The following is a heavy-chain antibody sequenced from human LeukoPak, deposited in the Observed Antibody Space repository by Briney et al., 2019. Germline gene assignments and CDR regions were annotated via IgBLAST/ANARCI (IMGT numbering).Heavy chain of an antibody. CDR3: AKDADFNYDSSGYYRDSSFDY. V-gene: IGHV3-30*04. J-gene: IGHJ4*02. D-gene: IGHD3-22*01. Sequence: GGSLRLSCAASGFTFSSYAMSWVRQAPGKGLEWVAVISYDGSNKYYADSVKGRFTISRDNSKNTLYLQMNSLRAEDTAVYYCAKDADFNYDSSGYYRDSSFDYWGQGTLVTVSS. CDR2: ISYDGSNK. CDR1: GFTFSSYA.